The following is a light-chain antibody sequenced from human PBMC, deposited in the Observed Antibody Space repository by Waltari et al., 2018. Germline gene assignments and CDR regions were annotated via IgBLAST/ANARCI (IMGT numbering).Light chain of an antibody. CDR1: KLGSKS. J-gene: IGLJ2*01. CDR3: QVWDSNSDLVV. V-gene: IGLV3-21*01. Sequence: SYVLTQPPSASEAPGKTARITCGGAKLGSKSVQWYQQKAGQAPLLLIYDGSDRPSGIPERFSGSNSENAATLTISRVEVADEAAYYCQVWDSNSDLVVFGGGTKLTVL. CDR2: DGS.